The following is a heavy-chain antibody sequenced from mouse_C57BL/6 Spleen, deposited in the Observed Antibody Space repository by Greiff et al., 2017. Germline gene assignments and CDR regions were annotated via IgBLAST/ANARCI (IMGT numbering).Heavy chain of an antibody. D-gene: IGHD2-5*01. CDR2: IYPGNGDT. V-gene: IGHV1-12*01. J-gene: IGHJ4*01. Sequence: QVQLQQSGAELVRPGASVKMSCKASGYSFTSYNMHLVKQPPTQGLEWIWAIYPGNGDTSYNQPFQGKATLTVDKSSSTAYMQLSSLTSEDSAVYLCARGYYSNHYAMDDWGQGTSVTVSS. CDR3: ARGYYSNHYAMDD. CDR1: GYSFTSYN.